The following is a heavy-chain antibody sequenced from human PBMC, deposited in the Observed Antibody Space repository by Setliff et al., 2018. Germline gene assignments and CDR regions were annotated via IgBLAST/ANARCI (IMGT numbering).Heavy chain of an antibody. J-gene: IGHJ4*02. D-gene: IGHD6-6*01. CDR2: IYHSGST. CDR3: AITSIAARPDFSFGY. Sequence: SETLSLTCAVSGYPISSGYYWGWIRQPPGKGLEWIGSIYHSGSTYYNPSLKSRVTMTRDTSTSTVYMELSSLRSEDTAVYYCAITSIAARPDFSFGYWGQGTLVTVSS. V-gene: IGHV4-38-2*01. CDR1: GYPISSGYY.